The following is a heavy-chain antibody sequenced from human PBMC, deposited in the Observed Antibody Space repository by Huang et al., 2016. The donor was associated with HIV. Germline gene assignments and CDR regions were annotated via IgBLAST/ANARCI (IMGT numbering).Heavy chain of an antibody. D-gene: IGHD3-10*01. V-gene: IGHV5-51*01. Sequence: EVHLVQSGAEVKEPGESLKISCQASGYNFDSYWIGWVRQMPGKGLEWMVVIYPVDLDTRYDRAFQGQVNISADQSINTAYLQWSSLKASDTAIYFCARQGLWLPPTDPFDYWGQGTPVTVSA. J-gene: IGHJ4*02. CDR3: ARQGLWLPPTDPFDY. CDR2: IYPVDLDT. CDR1: GYNFDSYW.